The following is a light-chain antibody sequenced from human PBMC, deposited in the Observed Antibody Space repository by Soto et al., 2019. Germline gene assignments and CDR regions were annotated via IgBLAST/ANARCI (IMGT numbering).Light chain of an antibody. CDR2: GNN. J-gene: IGLJ7*01. CDR1: SSNIGAGYD. CDR3: QSYDSSLSGSAV. V-gene: IGLV1-40*01. Sequence: QPVLTQPPSVSGAPGQRVTISCTGSSSNIGAGYDVHWYQQLPGTAPKLLIYGNNNRPSGVPDRFSGSKSGTSASLAITGVQAEDEADYYCQSYDSSLSGSAVFGGGTQLTVL.